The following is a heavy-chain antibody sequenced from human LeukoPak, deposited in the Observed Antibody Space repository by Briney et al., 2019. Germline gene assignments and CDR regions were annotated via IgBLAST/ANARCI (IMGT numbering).Heavy chain of an antibody. Sequence: ADPLSLPCTVSGGSINSRGYYWRWRRRPPGTGLEWLASIYYSGSTYYNPTLKSRVTISVDTSKNPFSLKLSSVTAADTAVYYCARGHSGWSTWYYFDYWGQGTLVTVSS. CDR3: ARGHSGWSTWYYFDY. J-gene: IGHJ4*02. CDR1: GGSINSRGYY. D-gene: IGHD6-19*01. V-gene: IGHV4-39*07. CDR2: IYYSGST.